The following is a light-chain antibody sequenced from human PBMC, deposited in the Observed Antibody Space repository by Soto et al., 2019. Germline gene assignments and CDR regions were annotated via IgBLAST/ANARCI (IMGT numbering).Light chain of an antibody. CDR2: KDT. Sequence: SYELTQPPSMSVSPGQTARITCSGDALPKQFAFWYQQRPGQAPVLVMFKDTERPSGIPERFSGSSSGTTVTLTITGVQAEDEADYYCQSADSSGTDVVFAGGTKLTVL. CDR1: ALPKQF. V-gene: IGLV3-25*03. CDR3: QSADSSGTDVV. J-gene: IGLJ2*01.